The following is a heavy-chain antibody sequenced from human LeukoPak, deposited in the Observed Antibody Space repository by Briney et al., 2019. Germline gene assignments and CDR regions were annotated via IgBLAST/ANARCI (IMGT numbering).Heavy chain of an antibody. D-gene: IGHD3-16*01. V-gene: IGHV3-23*01. Sequence: SGGSLRLSCAASGFTFSNNVMSWVRRAPGKGLEWVSAVSASAASTYYADSVKGRFTISRDNSNNTLYLQMNSLRVEDTAVYYCAKSKSTGLYDSFAYLFDSWGQGTLVTVSS. CDR3: AKSKSTGLYDSFAYLFDS. J-gene: IGHJ4*02. CDR1: GFTFSNNV. CDR2: VSASAAST.